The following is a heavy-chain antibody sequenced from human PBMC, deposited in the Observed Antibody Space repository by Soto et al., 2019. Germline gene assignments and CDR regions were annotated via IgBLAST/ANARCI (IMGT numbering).Heavy chain of an antibody. CDR1: GGSINSYY. J-gene: IGHJ3*02. CDR2: IYYTGST. Sequence: QVQLQESGPGLVKPSETLSLTCTVSGGSINSYYWSWLRQPPGKGLGYIGYIYYTGSTNYSPSLKSRFTMSVDTPKSQFSLRLSAVTAADTAVYYCGVDSSGCVNAFDIWGQGTVVTVSS. V-gene: IGHV4-59*01. CDR3: GVDSSGCVNAFDI. D-gene: IGHD3-22*01.